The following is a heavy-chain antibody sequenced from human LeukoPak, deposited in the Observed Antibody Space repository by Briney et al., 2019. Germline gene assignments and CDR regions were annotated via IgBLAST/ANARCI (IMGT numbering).Heavy chain of an antibody. Sequence: ASVKVSCKASGYTFINYYMHWVRQAPGQGPEWMGWINPNSGGTNYAQKFQGRVTMTRDTSISTAYMELSRLRSDDTAVYYCARGDKWELLHMDVWGKGTTVTVSS. CDR1: GYTFINYY. D-gene: IGHD1-26*01. CDR2: INPNSGGT. J-gene: IGHJ6*03. CDR3: ARGDKWELLHMDV. V-gene: IGHV1-2*02.